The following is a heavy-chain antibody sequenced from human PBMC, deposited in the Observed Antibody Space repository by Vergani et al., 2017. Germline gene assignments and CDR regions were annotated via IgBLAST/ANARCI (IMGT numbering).Heavy chain of an antibody. J-gene: IGHJ4*02. V-gene: IGHV4-38-2*01. D-gene: IGHD6-19*01. Sequence: QVQLQESGPGLVKPSETLSLTCVVSGYSISSGYYWGWIRQPPGKGLEWIGTIYHSGNTYYNTSFKSRVTISVDTSKNQFSLKLSSVTAADTAVYYCATTLISVAATNFYYWGQGTLVTVSS. CDR3: ATTLISVAATNFYY. CDR2: IYHSGNT. CDR1: GYSISSGYY.